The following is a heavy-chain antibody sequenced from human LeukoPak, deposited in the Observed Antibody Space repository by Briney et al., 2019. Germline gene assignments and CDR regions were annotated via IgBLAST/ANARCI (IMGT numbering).Heavy chain of an antibody. Sequence: GGSLRLSCAASGFTFSSYEMNWVRQAPGKGLEWVSYISSSGSTIYYADSVKGRFTISRDNAKNSLYLQMNSLRAEDTAVYYCAREEYSSRGAFDIWGQGTMVTVSS. J-gene: IGHJ3*02. D-gene: IGHD5-18*01. V-gene: IGHV3-48*03. CDR3: AREEYSSRGAFDI. CDR1: GFTFSSYE. CDR2: ISSSGSTI.